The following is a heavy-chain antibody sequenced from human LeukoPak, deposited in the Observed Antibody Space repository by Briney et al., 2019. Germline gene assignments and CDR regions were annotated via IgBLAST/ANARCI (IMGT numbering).Heavy chain of an antibody. CDR2: ISAYNGDT. CDR3: ARGRPSDY. J-gene: IGHJ4*02. CDR1: GYTFSDFG. V-gene: IGHV1-18*01. Sequence: ASVTVSVETSGYTFSDFGMSWVRQAPGQGLEWMGWISAYNGDTNYAHNLQGRVTMTTDTSTSTAYMELRSLRSDDTAVYYCARGRPSDYWGQGTLVTVSS.